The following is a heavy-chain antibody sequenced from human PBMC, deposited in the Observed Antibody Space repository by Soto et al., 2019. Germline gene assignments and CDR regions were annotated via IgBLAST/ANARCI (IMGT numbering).Heavy chain of an antibody. D-gene: IGHD3-16*01. V-gene: IGHV1-69*08. J-gene: IGHJ6*03. CDR1: GGTFSSYT. CDR2: IIPILGIA. Sequence: QVQLVQSGAEVKKPGSSVKVSCKASGGTFSSYTISWVRQDPGQGLEWMGRIIPILGIANYAQKFQGRVTITADKSTSTAYMELSSLRSEDTAVYYCARELSWDYYYIDVWGKGTTVTVSS. CDR3: ARELSWDYYYIDV.